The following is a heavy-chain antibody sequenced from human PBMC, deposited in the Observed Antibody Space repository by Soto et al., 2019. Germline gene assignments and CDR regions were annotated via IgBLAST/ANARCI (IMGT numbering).Heavy chain of an antibody. J-gene: IGHJ4*02. D-gene: IGHD6-19*01. Sequence: ASVKVSCKASGYTFTSYGISWVRQAPEQGLEWMGWISAYNGNTNYAQKLQGRVTMTTDTSTSTACMELRSLRSDDTAVYYCARVWWSGWYLSVDYWGQGTLVTVSS. CDR2: ISAYNGNT. CDR1: GYTFTSYG. CDR3: ARVWWSGWYLSVDY. V-gene: IGHV1-18*01.